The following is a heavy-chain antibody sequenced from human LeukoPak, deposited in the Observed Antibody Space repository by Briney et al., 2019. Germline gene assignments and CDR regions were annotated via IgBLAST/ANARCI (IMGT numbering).Heavy chain of an antibody. Sequence: SETLSLTCTVSGGSINNNYWSWIRQPPGKGLEWIGYIYSSGSTNYNPSLKSRVIISVDTSKNQIPLMLSSVTAADTAVYYCARGWGYEDYWGQGTLVTVSS. D-gene: IGHD3-16*01. J-gene: IGHJ4*02. CDR2: IYSSGST. CDR1: GGSINNNY. V-gene: IGHV4-59*01. CDR3: ARGWGYEDY.